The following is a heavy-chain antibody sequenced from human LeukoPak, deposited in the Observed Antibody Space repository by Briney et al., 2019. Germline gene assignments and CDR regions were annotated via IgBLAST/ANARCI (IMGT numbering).Heavy chain of an antibody. J-gene: IGHJ3*02. D-gene: IGHD5-18*01. V-gene: IGHV3-11*01. Sequence: GGSPRLSCAASGFTFSDYYMSWIRQAPGKGLEWVSYISSSGSTIYYADSVKGRFTISRDNAKNSLYLQMNSLRAEDTAVYYCARYGYSYAITGDAFDIWGQGTMVTVSS. CDR3: ARYGYSYAITGDAFDI. CDR2: ISSSGSTI. CDR1: GFTFSDYY.